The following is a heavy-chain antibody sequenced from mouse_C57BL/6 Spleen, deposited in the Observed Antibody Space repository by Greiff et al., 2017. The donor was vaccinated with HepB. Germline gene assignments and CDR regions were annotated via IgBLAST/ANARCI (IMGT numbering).Heavy chain of an antibody. CDR2: ISSGGSYT. J-gene: IGHJ4*01. D-gene: IGHD1-1*01. CDR3: ARQGSTVVDYYAMDY. V-gene: IGHV5-6*01. Sequence: EVQLVESGGDLVKPGGSLKLSCAASGFTFSSYGMSWVRQTPDKRLEWVATISSGGSYTYYPDSVKGRFTISRDNAKNTLYLQMSSLKSEDTAMYYCARQGSTVVDYYAMDYWGQGTSVTVSS. CDR1: GFTFSSYG.